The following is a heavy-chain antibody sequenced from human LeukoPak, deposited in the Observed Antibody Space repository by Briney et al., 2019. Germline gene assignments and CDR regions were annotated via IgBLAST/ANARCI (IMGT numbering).Heavy chain of an antibody. V-gene: IGHV1-46*01. J-gene: IGHJ6*02. D-gene: IGHD1-7*01. CDR1: GYTFTGYY. CDR2: INPSGGST. CDR3: AREVGLLAYYYGMDV. Sequence: VASVKVSCKASGYTFTGYYMHWVRQAPGQGLEWMGWINPSGGSTSYAQKFQGRVTMTRDTSTSTVYMELSSLRSEDTAVYYCAREVGLLAYYYGMDVWGQGTTVTVSS.